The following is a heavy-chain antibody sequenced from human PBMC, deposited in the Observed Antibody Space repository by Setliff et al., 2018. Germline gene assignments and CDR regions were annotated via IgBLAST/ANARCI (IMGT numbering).Heavy chain of an antibody. V-gene: IGHV3-30*02. D-gene: IGHD2-2*01. Sequence: GGSLRLSCAASGFVFSSFGMYWVRQAPGKGLEWVAFIRFDGNTKYYGDSVKGRFTISRDNSKDTPNLRMTSLRAEDTAVYYCVKSVPMRVRGSLGVWGTGTTVTVSS. CDR1: GFVFSSFG. J-gene: IGHJ6*04. CDR3: VKSVPMRVRGSLGV. CDR2: IRFDGNTK.